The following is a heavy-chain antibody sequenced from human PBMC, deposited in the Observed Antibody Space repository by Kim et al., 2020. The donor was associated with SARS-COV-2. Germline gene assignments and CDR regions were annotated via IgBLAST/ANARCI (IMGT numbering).Heavy chain of an antibody. J-gene: IGHJ5*02. D-gene: IGHD3-22*01. Sequence: ASVKVSCKASGYTFTNYYMHWVRQAPGQGLEWMGRINPNSGGTNYAQKFQDRVTMTRDTSISTAYMELSRLRSDDTAVYYCARDLYYYDTSGLIKGNNWFDPWDQGTLVTVSS. CDR3: ARDLYYYDTSGLIKGNNWFDP. V-gene: IGHV1-2*06. CDR2: INPNSGGT. CDR1: GYTFTNYY.